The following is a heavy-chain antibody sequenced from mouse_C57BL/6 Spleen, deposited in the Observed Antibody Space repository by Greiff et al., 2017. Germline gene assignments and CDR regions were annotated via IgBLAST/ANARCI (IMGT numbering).Heavy chain of an antibody. V-gene: IGHV3-6*01. J-gene: IGHJ4*01. CDR2: ISYDGSN. Sequence: DVKLQESGPGLVKPSQSLSLTCSVTGYSITSGYYWNWIRQFPGNKLEWMGYISYDGSNNYNPSLKNRISITRDTSKNQFFLKLNSVTTEDTATYYCARVDSNYDYAMDYWGQGTSVTVSS. CDR3: ARVDSNYDYAMDY. CDR1: GYSITSGYY. D-gene: IGHD2-5*01.